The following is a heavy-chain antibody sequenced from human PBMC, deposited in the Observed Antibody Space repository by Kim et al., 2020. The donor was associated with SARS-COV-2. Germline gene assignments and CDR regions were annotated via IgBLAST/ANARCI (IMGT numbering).Heavy chain of an antibody. Sequence: SETLSLTCTVSGGSISSSSYYWGWIRQPPGKGLEWIGSIYYSGSTYYNPSLKSRVTISVDTSKNQFSLKLSSVTAADTAVYYCARPSQNYYDSSGYWGIAFDIWGQGTMVTVSS. V-gene: IGHV4-39*01. J-gene: IGHJ3*02. CDR1: GGSISSSSYY. CDR2: IYYSGST. CDR3: ARPSQNYYDSSGYWGIAFDI. D-gene: IGHD3-22*01.